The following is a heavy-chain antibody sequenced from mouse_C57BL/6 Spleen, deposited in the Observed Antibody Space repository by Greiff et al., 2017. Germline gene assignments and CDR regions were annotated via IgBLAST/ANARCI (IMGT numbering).Heavy chain of an antibody. CDR2: INPNNGGT. CDR3: ARKPNYYGSGYYWYFDV. CDR1: GYTFTDYN. V-gene: IGHV1-18*01. Sequence: VQLQQSGPELVKPGASVKIPCKASGYTFTDYNMDWVKQSHGKSLEWIGDINPNNGGTIYNQKFKGKATLTVDKSSSTAYMELRSLTSEDTAVYYCARKPNYYGSGYYWYFDVWGTGTTVTVSS. D-gene: IGHD1-1*01. J-gene: IGHJ1*03.